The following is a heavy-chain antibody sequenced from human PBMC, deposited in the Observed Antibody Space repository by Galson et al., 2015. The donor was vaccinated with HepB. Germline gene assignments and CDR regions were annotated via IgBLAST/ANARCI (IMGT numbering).Heavy chain of an antibody. CDR3: ARSYYYDSSGYSDAFDI. V-gene: IGHV1-69*13. J-gene: IGHJ3*02. CDR1: GGTFSSYA. D-gene: IGHD3-22*01. CDR2: IIPIFGTA. Sequence: SVKVSCKASGGTFSSYAISWVRQAPGQGLEWMGGIIPIFGTANYAQKFQGRVTITADESTSTAYMELSSLRSEDTAVYYCARSYYYDSSGYSDAFDIWGQGTMVTVSS.